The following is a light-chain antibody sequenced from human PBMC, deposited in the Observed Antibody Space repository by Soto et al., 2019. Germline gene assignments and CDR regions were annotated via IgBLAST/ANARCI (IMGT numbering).Light chain of an antibody. J-gene: IGKJ2*01. CDR2: AAS. CDR1: QGIYNY. V-gene: IGKV1-27*01. CDR3: QQRDSGPPYN. Sequence: DIQMTQSPASLSASVGDRVTITCRASQGIYNYLAWYQQKPGKVPKLLIFAASILHSGVPSRFSGSGSGTDFTLTISSLQPEDFAVYYCQQRDSGPPYNFGQGTRLQLK.